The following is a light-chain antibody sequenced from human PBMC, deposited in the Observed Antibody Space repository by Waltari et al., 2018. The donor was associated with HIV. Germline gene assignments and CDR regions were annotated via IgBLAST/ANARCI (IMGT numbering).Light chain of an antibody. Sequence: DIVMSQSPDSLAVSLGARATIHSKSRQSVLYISNNKNYLAWYQQKPGQPPKLLIYWASTRESGVPDRFSGSGSGPDFTLTISSLQAEDVAVYYCQQYYSFPLTFGGGTKVEIK. CDR2: WAS. J-gene: IGKJ4*01. CDR1: QSVLYISNNKNY. V-gene: IGKV4-1*01. CDR3: QQYYSFPLT.